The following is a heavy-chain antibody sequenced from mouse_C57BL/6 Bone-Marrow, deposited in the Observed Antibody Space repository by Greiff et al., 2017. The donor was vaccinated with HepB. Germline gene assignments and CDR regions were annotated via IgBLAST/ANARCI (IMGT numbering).Heavy chain of an antibody. CDR3: TTMVTTGYFGY. D-gene: IGHD2-2*01. J-gene: IGHJ2*01. Sequence: VQLQQSGAELVRPGASVKLSCTASGFNIKDDYMHWVKQRPEQGLEWIGWIDPENGDTEYASKFQGKATITADTSSNTAYLQLSSLTSEDTAVYYCTTMVTTGYFGYWGQGTTLTVSS. CDR2: IDPENGDT. V-gene: IGHV14-4*01. CDR1: GFNIKDDY.